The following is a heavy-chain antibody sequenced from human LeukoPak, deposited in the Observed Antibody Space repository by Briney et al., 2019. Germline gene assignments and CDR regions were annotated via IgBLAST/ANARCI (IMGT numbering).Heavy chain of an antibody. CDR2: IYYSGST. CDR1: GGSMSGYY. Sequence: SETLSLTCAVSGGSMSGYYWSWIRQPPGKGLEWIGYIYYSGSTNYNPSLKSRVSISVDTSKSQFSLKLSSVTAADTAVYYCARHSGVTYYFDYWGQGTLVTVSS. J-gene: IGHJ4*02. CDR3: ARHSGVTYYFDY. D-gene: IGHD2-21*02. V-gene: IGHV4-59*08.